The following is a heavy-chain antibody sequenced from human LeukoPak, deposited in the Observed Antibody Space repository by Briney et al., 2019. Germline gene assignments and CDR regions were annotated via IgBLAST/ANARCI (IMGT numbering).Heavy chain of an antibody. CDR3: ARRAAGRPGADYFQH. Sequence: GGSLRLSCAASGFTFSVYSMNWVRQAVGKGLEWVSYISASSSSIYYADSVKGRFTISRDNAKNSLYLQMNSLRDEDTAVYYCARRAAGRPGADYFQHWGQGILATVS. D-gene: IGHD3-10*01. CDR1: GFTFSVYS. J-gene: IGHJ1*01. CDR2: ISASSSSI. V-gene: IGHV3-48*02.